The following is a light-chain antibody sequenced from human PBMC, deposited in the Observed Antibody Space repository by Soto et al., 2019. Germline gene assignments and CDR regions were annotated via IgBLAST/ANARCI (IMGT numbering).Light chain of an antibody. CDR3: LHDYNYPRT. J-gene: IGKJ1*01. V-gene: IGKV1-6*01. Sequence: AIQMTQSPSSLSASVGDRVTITCRASQDIRSELGWYQQKPGKAPNLLIYAAYTLQSGVPSRFSGSESGTDFTLTISSLQPEDFETYYCLHDYNYPRTFGQGTNVEIK. CDR2: AAY. CDR1: QDIRSE.